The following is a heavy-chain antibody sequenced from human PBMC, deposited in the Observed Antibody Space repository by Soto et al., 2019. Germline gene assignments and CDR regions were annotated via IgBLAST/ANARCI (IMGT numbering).Heavy chain of an antibody. CDR2: ISSSSSYI. D-gene: IGHD2-2*01. CDR1: GFTFSSYS. Sequence: GGSLRLSCAASGFTFSSYSMNWVRQAPGKGLEWVSSISSSSSYIYYADSVKGRFTISRDNAKNSLYLQMNSLRAEDTAVYYCARVEPRGCSSTSCDPFDYWGQGTLVTVSS. J-gene: IGHJ4*02. V-gene: IGHV3-21*01. CDR3: ARVEPRGCSSTSCDPFDY.